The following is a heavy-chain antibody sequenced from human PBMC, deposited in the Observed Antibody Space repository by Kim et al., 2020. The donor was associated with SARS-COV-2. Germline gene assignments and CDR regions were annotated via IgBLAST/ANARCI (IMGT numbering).Heavy chain of an antibody. Sequence: RYSPSFPGQVTISAEKSISTAYLQWSSLKASDTAMYYCARQEGATRDFDYWGQGTLVTVSS. D-gene: IGHD1-26*01. V-gene: IGHV5-51*01. J-gene: IGHJ4*02. CDR3: ARQEGATRDFDY.